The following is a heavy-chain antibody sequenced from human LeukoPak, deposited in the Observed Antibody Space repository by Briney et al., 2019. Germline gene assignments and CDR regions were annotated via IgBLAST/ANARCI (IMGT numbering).Heavy chain of an antibody. CDR2: ISGSGGST. V-gene: IGHV3-23*01. J-gene: IGHJ5*02. CDR1: GFTFSSYA. Sequence: GGSLRLFCAASGFTFSSYAMSWVRQAPGKGLEWVSAISGSGGSTYYADSVKGRFTISRDNSKNTLYLQMNSLRAEDTAVYYCAKDLDVVVPAAMVGWFDPWGQGTLVTVSS. D-gene: IGHD2-2*01. CDR3: AKDLDVVVPAAMVGWFDP.